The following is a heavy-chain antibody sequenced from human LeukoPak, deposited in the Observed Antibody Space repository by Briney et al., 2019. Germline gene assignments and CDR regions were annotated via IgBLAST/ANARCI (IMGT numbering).Heavy chain of an antibody. D-gene: IGHD3-22*01. V-gene: IGHV3-23*01. CDR3: AKSGDPEYYYDRSGYPAYYFDY. J-gene: IGHJ4*02. CDR2: ISGSGGST. Sequence: GGSLSLSCAASGFTLSSYAMSWVRQAPGEGLEWVSAISGSGGSTYYADSVKGRFTISRDNSKNTLYLQMNSLRAEDTAVYYCAKSGDPEYYYDRSGYPAYYFDYWGQGTLVTVSS. CDR1: GFTLSSYA.